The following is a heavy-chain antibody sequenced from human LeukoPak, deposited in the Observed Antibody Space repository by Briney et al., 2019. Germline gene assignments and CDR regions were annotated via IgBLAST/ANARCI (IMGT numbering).Heavy chain of an antibody. J-gene: IGHJ4*02. Sequence: SVKVSCKASGGTFSSYAIGWVRQAPGQGLEWMGGIIPIFGTANYAQKFQGRVTITADESTSTAYMELSSLRSEDTAVYYCARLPSIAAAGTEGDYWGQGTLVTVSS. D-gene: IGHD6-13*01. CDR3: ARLPSIAAAGTEGDY. V-gene: IGHV1-69*13. CDR1: GGTFSSYA. CDR2: IIPIFGTA.